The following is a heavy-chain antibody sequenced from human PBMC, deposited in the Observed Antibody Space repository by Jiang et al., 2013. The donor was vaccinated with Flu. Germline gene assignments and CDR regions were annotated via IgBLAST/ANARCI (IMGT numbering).Heavy chain of an antibody. CDR3: IRAPRGSDWAPGVFHV. D-gene: IGHD2-8*01. J-gene: IGHJ3*01. CDR2: LYFNSRWFY. CDR1: GGSLSGDSAT. V-gene: IGHV6-1*01. Sequence: QTLSLTCAISGGSLSGDSATWHWVRQSHREALSGWVLYFNSRWFYNSASVVESRISMDADTSRNQVSLQLASMSFDDTATYFCIRAPRGSDWAPGVFHVWSLGTKVTVSS.